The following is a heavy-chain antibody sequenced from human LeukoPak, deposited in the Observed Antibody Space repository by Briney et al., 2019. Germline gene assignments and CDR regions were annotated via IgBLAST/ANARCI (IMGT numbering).Heavy chain of an antibody. Sequence: ASVKVSCKASGNPFTDYYMHWVRQAPGQGLEWMGRINPNSGGTNYAQKFQGRVTMTRDTSISTAYMELSRLRSDDTAVYYCAREKVRQSGMDVWGQGTTVTVSS. CDR3: AREKVRQSGMDV. V-gene: IGHV1-2*06. CDR2: INPNSGGT. CDR1: GNPFTDYY. J-gene: IGHJ6*02. D-gene: IGHD2-2*01.